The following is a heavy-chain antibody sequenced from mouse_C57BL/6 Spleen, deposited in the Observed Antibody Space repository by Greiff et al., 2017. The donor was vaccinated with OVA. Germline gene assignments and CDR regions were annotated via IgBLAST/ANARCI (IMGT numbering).Heavy chain of an antibody. CDR1: GFTFSDYG. CDR3: ARRCDYDWFAC. D-gene: IGHD2-4*01. CDR2: ISSGSSTI. Sequence: EVKLVESGGGLVKPGGSLKLSCAASGFTFSDYGMHWVRQAPQKGLVWVAYISSGSSTIYYADTVKGRFTISRANAKNTLFLQMTSLRSEETAVYYCARRCDYDWFACWGQGTLVTVSA. V-gene: IGHV5-17*01. J-gene: IGHJ3*01.